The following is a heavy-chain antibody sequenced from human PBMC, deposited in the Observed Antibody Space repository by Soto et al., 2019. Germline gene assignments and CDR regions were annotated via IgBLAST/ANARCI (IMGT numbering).Heavy chain of an antibody. J-gene: IGHJ4*02. CDR2: IIPILGIA. Sequence: QVQLVQSGAEVKKPGSSVKVSCKASGGTFSSYTISWVRQAPGQGLVWMGRIIPILGIANYAQKFQGRVTITADKSTSTAYMELSSLRSEDTAVYYCARDSYSGYDHSFDYWGQGTLVTVSS. D-gene: IGHD5-12*01. V-gene: IGHV1-69*08. CDR1: GGTFSSYT. CDR3: ARDSYSGYDHSFDY.